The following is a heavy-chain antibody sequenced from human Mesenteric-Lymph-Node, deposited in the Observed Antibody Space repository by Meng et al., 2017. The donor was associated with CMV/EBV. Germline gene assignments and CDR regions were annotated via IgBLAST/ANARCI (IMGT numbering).Heavy chain of an antibody. D-gene: IGHD3-9*01. Sequence: GGSLRLSCAASGFTFSSYAMHWVRQAPAKGLEWVAYIHYDGQKYADSVKGRFTISRDNSKNTIYLQMNSLRSEDTSTYYCAKSMYLDWLLPDHWGQGTVVTVSS. CDR1: GFTFSSYA. J-gene: IGHJ4*02. V-gene: IGHV3-30*02. CDR2: IHYDGQ. CDR3: AKSMYLDWLLPDH.